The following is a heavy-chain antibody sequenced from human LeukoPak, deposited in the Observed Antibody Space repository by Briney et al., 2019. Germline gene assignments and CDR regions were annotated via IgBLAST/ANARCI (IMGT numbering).Heavy chain of an antibody. Sequence: PGGSLSLSCAASGFTFSDYYMHWVRQAPGKGLLWISHINGDGSRTGYADSVKGRFTISRDNAKNILYLQMNSLRAEDTAVYYCSRGTYPYSSDNWGQGALVTVSS. CDR1: GFTFSDYY. D-gene: IGHD3-10*01. J-gene: IGHJ4*02. CDR3: SRGTYPYSSDN. CDR2: INGDGSRT. V-gene: IGHV3-74*01.